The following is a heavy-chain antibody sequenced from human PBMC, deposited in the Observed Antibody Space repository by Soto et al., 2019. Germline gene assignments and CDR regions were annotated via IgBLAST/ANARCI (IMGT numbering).Heavy chain of an antibody. V-gene: IGHV3-15*01. J-gene: IGHJ4*02. CDR2: VLRKADGGTT. D-gene: IGHD3-16*02. CDR3: TTYDYIWGRDRYRWAY. Sequence: EVQLVESGGGLVKPGGSLRLSCAASGFPFANAWMSWVRQVPGKGLEWVARVLRKADGGTTDYAAPVKDRFIISRDDSRNQLPLQMNNLTTEATALYYCTTYDYIWGRDRYRWAYWGQGDLVTGSS. CDR1: GFPFANAW.